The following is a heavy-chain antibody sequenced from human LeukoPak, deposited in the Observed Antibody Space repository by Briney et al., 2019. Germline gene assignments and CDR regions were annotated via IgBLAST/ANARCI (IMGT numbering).Heavy chain of an antibody. D-gene: IGHD2-15*01. J-gene: IGHJ5*02. V-gene: IGHV1-46*01. CDR3: ARNRLNGGRNRNWFDP. Sequence: ASVKVSCKASGYTLTSYYMHWVRQAPGQGLEWMGIINPSGGSTSYAQKFQGRVTMTRDMSTSTVYMELSSLRSEDTAVYYCARNRLNGGRNRNWFDPWGQGTLVTVSS. CDR2: INPSGGST. CDR1: GYTLTSYY.